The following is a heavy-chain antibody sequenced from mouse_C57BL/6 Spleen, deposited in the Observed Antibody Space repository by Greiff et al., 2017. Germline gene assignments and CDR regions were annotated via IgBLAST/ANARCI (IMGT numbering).Heavy chain of an antibody. CDR2: IYPGDGDT. V-gene: IGHV1-80*01. Sequence: QVQLQQSGAELVKPGASVTISCKASGYAFSSYWMNWVKQRPGKGLEWIGQIYPGDGDTNYNGKFKGKATLTADKSSSTAYMQLSSLTSEDSAVYFCAREGIYYGYAYWYFDVWGTGTTVTVSS. D-gene: IGHD2-2*01. CDR3: AREGIYYGYAYWYFDV. CDR1: GYAFSSYW. J-gene: IGHJ1*03.